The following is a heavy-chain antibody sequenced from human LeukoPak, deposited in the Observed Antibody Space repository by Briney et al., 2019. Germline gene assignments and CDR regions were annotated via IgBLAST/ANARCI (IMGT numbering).Heavy chain of an antibody. CDR2: IKQDGSEK. CDR1: GFTFSSYW. J-gene: IGHJ4*02. D-gene: IGHD3-22*01. V-gene: IGHV3-7*01. CDR3: ARVGNYYDSSGYYYGFDY. Sequence: GGSLRLSCAASGFTFSSYWMSWVRQAPGKGLEWVANIKQDGSEKYYVDSVKGRFTISRDNAKNSLYLQMNSLRAEDTAVYYCARVGNYYDSSGYYYGFDYWGQGTLVTVSS.